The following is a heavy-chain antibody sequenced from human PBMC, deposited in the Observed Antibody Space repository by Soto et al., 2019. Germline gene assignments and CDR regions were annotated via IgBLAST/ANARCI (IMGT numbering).Heavy chain of an antibody. J-gene: IGHJ4*02. CDR2: ISGSGGIT. D-gene: IGHD1-1*01. Sequence: PGGSLRISCAASGFPFSSYAMTWVRQTPGKGLEWVSGISGSGGITYYADSVKGRFTISRDNSNNTLFLQMHSLRADDTAVYYCAKSLSASPNYFFDSWGQGTLVTVSS. V-gene: IGHV3-23*01. CDR3: AKSLSASPNYFFDS. CDR1: GFPFSSYA.